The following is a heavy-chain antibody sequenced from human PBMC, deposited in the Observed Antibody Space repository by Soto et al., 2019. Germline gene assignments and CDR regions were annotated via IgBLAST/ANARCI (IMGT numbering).Heavy chain of an antibody. CDR2: ISSSSSYI. CDR1: GFTFSSYS. Sequence: KTGGSLRLSCAASGFTFSSYSMNWVRQAPGKGLEWVSSISSSSSYIYYADSVKGRFTISRDNAKNSLYLQMSSLRAEDTAVYYCARDQQPPPGWLAYYYGMDVWGQGTTVTVSS. J-gene: IGHJ6*02. V-gene: IGHV3-21*01. CDR3: ARDQQPPPGWLAYYYGMDV. D-gene: IGHD6-13*01.